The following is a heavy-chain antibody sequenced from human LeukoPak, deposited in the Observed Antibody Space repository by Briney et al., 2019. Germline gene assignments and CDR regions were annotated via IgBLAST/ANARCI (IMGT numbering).Heavy chain of an antibody. V-gene: IGHV3-7*01. CDR3: ARDPAAGDGYSYYYGMDV. Sequence: GGSLRLSCAASGFTFSSYWMSWVRRAPGKGLEWVANIKQDGSEKYYVDSVKGRFTISRDNAKNSLYLQMNSLRAEDTAVYYCARDPAAGDGYSYYYGMDVWGQGTTVTVSS. D-gene: IGHD5-24*01. CDR1: GFTFSSYW. J-gene: IGHJ6*02. CDR2: IKQDGSEK.